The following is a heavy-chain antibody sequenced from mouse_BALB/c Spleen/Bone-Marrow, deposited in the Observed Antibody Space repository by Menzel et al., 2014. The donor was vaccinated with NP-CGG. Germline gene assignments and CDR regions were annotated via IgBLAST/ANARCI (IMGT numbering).Heavy chain of an antibody. CDR3: ARDVPLYDVGYFDY. CDR2: ISSGSSTI. V-gene: IGHV5-17*02. CDR1: GFTFSSFG. D-gene: IGHD2-14*01. J-gene: IGHJ2*02. Sequence: EVKVVESGGGLVQPGGSRKLSCAASGFTFSSFGMHWVRQAPEKGLEWVAYISSGSSTIYYADTVKGRFTISRDNPKNPLFLQMTSLRSEDTAMYYCARDVPLYDVGYFDYWGQVTSL.